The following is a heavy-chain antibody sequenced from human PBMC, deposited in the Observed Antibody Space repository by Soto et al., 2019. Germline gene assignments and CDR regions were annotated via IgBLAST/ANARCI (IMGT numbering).Heavy chain of an antibody. J-gene: IGHJ5*02. V-gene: IGHV4-30-2*01. D-gene: IGHD1-1*01. CDR2: IYHRGST. CDR1: GGSISSGGYS. Sequence: QLQLQESGSGLVKPSQTLSLTCAVSGGSISSGGYSWSWIRQPPGKGLEWIGYIYHRGSTYYNPSLKSRVTISVARSKNQFSLKLSSVTAADTAVYYCARGPWNDDMGHFDPWGQGTLVTVSS. CDR3: ARGPWNDDMGHFDP.